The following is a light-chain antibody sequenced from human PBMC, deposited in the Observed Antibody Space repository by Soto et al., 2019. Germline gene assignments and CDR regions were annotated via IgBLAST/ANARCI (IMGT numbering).Light chain of an antibody. J-gene: IGKJ2*01. Sequence: DIQMTQSPSSLSASEGDRVTITCRASQSISNYLNWYQQKPGQAPKLLIYAASSLQSGVPSRFTGRGSGTDFNLSSSDLQPGDFATYSCQQSHTTPYTFGQGTRLEIK. CDR1: QSISNY. CDR3: QQSHTTPYT. V-gene: IGKV1-39*01. CDR2: AAS.